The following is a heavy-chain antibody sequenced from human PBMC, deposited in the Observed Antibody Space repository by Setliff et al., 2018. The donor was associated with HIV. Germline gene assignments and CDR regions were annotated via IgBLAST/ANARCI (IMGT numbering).Heavy chain of an antibody. CDR1: NGSFSGYY. Sequence: PSETLSLTCAVYNGSFSGYYWSWIRQPPGKGLEWIGEINHSGSTNYNPSLESRVTISVDTSKNQFSLKLSSVTAADTAVYYCARPRLRGSGAFDIWGQGTMVTVSS. J-gene: IGHJ3*02. CDR2: INHSGST. CDR3: ARPRLRGSGAFDI. V-gene: IGHV4-34*01. D-gene: IGHD2-21*01.